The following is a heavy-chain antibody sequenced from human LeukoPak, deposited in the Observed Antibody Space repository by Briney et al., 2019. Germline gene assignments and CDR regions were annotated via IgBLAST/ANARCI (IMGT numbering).Heavy chain of an antibody. CDR1: GFTFSSHS. J-gene: IGHJ3*02. D-gene: IGHD3-22*01. Sequence: GGSLRLSCAASGFTFSSHSMTWVRQAPGKGLEWVSYISGGSTTIYYADSVKGRFTISRDNAKNSLFLQMNSLRAEDTAVYYCARDRSSGYYHWGDAFDIWGQGTMVTVSS. V-gene: IGHV3-48*01. CDR3: ARDRSSGYYHWGDAFDI. CDR2: ISGGSTTI.